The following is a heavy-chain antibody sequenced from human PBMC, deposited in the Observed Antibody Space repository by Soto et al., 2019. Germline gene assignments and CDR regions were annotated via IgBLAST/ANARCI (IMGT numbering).Heavy chain of an antibody. J-gene: IGHJ4*02. V-gene: IGHV4-30-4*02. D-gene: IGHD3-22*01. CDR3: ARGHTSGYFKYFFDY. CDR2: IYYSGST. CDR1: GGSISSGDYY. Sequence: SETLSLTCTVSGGSISSGDYYWSWIRQPPGKGLEWIGYIYYSGSTYYNPSLKSRVTISIDTSKNQFSLKLTSVTAADTALYYCARGHTSGYFKYFFDYWGQGALVTVSS.